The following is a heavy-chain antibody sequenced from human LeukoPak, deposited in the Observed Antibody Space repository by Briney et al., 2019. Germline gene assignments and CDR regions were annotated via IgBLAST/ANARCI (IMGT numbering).Heavy chain of an antibody. CDR3: AKDPRIAVAGLDINWFDP. CDR2: ISGSGGST. CDR1: GFTFSSYG. V-gene: IGHV3-23*01. J-gene: IGHJ5*02. Sequence: PGGSLRLSCAASGFTFSSYGMSWVRQAPGKGLEWVSAISGSGGSTYYADSVKGRFTISRDNSKNTLYLQMNSLRAEDTAVYYCAKDPRIAVAGLDINWFDPWGQGTLVTVSS. D-gene: IGHD6-19*01.